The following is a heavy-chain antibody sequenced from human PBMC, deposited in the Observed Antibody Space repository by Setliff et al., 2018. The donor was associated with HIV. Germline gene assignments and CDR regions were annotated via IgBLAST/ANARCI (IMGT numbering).Heavy chain of an antibody. CDR1: GYSISSGYY. V-gene: IGHV4-38-2*01. J-gene: IGHJ4*02. D-gene: IGHD4-17*01. CDR3: ARRIYGNNPYFDY. CDR2: TANT. Sequence: SETLSLTCSVSGYSISSGYYWAWIRQPPGKGLEWIGHTANTDYNPSLKSRVTISVDTSKNQFSLKLSSVTAADTAIYYCARRIYGNNPYFDYWSQGTLVTVSS.